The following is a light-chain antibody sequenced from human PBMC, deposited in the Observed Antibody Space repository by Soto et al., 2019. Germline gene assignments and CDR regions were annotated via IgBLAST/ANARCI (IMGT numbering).Light chain of an antibody. Sequence: QSVLTQPASVSGSPGQSITISCTGSSSDVGAYNFVSWYQHHPGKAPKLILYEVTTRPSGVSSRFSGSKSGNTASLTISGLQADDEADYYCSSYTSTNTPYVFGTGTKLIVL. V-gene: IGLV2-14*01. CDR2: EVT. J-gene: IGLJ1*01. CDR1: SSDVGAYNF. CDR3: SSYTSTNTPYV.